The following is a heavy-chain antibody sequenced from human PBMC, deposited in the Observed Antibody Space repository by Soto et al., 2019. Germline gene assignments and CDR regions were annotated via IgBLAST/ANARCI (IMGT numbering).Heavy chain of an antibody. CDR2: IYYSGST. D-gene: IGHD4-17*01. V-gene: IGHV4-30-4*02. CDR3: ASIGDHTYYYYGMDV. Sequence: PSETLSLTCAVSGGSISSGGSYWSWIRQPPGKGLEWIGYIYYSGSTYYNPSLKSRVTISVDTSKNQFSLKLSSVTAADTAVYYCASIGDHTYYYYGMDVWGQGTTVTVSS. CDR1: GGSISSGGSY. J-gene: IGHJ6*02.